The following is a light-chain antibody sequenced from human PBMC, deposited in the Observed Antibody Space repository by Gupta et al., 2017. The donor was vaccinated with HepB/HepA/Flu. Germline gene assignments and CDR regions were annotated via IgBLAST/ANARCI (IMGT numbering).Light chain of an antibody. CDR3: QHEHSSSHT. CDR2: KAS. V-gene: IGKV1-5*03. Sequence: DIQMTQSPSTLSASVGDRVTITCRASQSISNWLAWYQQKPGKAPNLLIYKASRLESWVPSRFSGSGSGTEFTLTISSLQPDDFATYYCQHEHSSSHTFGQGTKLDIK. J-gene: IGKJ2*01. CDR1: QSISNW.